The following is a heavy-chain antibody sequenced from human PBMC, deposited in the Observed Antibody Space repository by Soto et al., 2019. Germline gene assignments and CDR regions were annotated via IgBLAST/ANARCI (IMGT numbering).Heavy chain of an antibody. J-gene: IGHJ4*02. CDR3: ARDGRDGYPDY. D-gene: IGHD5-12*01. Sequence: QVQLVQSGAEVKKPGSSVKVSCKASGGTFSSYTISWLRQAPGQGLEWMGRIIPILAIANYVQKFQGRVTITADKSTSTAYMELSSLRSEDTAVYYCARDGRDGYPDYWGQGTLVTVSS. V-gene: IGHV1-69*08. CDR1: GGTFSSYT. CDR2: IIPILAIA.